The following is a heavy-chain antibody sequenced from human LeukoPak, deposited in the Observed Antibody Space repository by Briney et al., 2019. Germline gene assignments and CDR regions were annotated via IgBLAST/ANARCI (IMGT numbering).Heavy chain of an antibody. V-gene: IGHV3-30*18. Sequence: GGSLRLSCAASGFTFSSYGMHWVRQAPGKGLEWVAVISYDGSNKYYADSVKGRFTISRDNFKNTLYLQMNSLRAEDTAVYYCAKGEYSSGYEGPGYWGQGTLVTVSS. CDR2: ISYDGSNK. J-gene: IGHJ4*02. D-gene: IGHD6-25*01. CDR1: GFTFSSYG. CDR3: AKGEYSSGYEGPGY.